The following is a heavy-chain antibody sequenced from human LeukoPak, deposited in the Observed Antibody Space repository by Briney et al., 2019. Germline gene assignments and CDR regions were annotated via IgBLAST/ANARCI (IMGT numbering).Heavy chain of an antibody. V-gene: IGHV3-48*01. CDR2: ISRSGNII. J-gene: IGHJ4*02. Sequence: GGSLRLSCAASGFTFSDYNMHWVRQVPGKGLESVSYISRSGNIIYYADSVKGRFTISRDNAKNSLYLQMNSLKTEDTAVYYCTRNLGIAAALRGCWGQGTLVTVSS. CDR3: TRNLGIAAALRGC. D-gene: IGHD6-13*01. CDR1: GFTFSDYN.